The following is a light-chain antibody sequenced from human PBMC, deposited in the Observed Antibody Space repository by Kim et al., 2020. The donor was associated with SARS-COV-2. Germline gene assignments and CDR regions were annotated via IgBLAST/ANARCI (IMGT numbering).Light chain of an antibody. V-gene: IGLV10-54*01. CDR2: RNN. CDR3: SAWDSSLSAWV. Sequence: QTATLTCPGNSNNVGNEGAAWLQQHRGHPPKLLSYRNNNRPSGISERLSASRSGNTASLTITGLQPEDEADYYCSAWDSSLSAWVFGGGTQLTVL. CDR1: SNNVGNEG. J-gene: IGLJ3*02.